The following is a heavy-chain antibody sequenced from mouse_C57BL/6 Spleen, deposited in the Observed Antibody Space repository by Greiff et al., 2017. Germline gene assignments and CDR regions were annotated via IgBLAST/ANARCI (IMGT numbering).Heavy chain of an antibody. J-gene: IGHJ3*01. CDR1: GFTFSDYY. V-gene: IGHV5-16*01. D-gene: IGHD2-3*01. CDR2: INYDGSST. CDR3: ARWNDGYYGGFAY. Sequence: EVHLVESEGGLVQPGSSMKLSCTASGFTFSDYYMAWVRQVPEKGLEWVANINYDGSSTYYLDSLKSRFIISRDNAKNILYLQMSSLKSEDTATYYCARWNDGYYGGFAYWGQGTLVTVSA.